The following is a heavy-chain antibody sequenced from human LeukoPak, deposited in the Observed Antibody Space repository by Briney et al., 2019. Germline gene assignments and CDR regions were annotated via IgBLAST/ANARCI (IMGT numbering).Heavy chain of an antibody. V-gene: IGHV3-13*01. CDR3: ARAVAGTLQD. CDR2: IGTAGDT. J-gene: IGHJ4*02. Sequence: GGSLRLSCAASGFTFSSYSMNWVRQATGKGLEWVSAIGTAGDTYYPGSVKGRFTISRENAKNSLYLQMNSLRAGDTAVYYCARAVAGTLQDWGQGTLVTVSS. CDR1: GFTFSSYS. D-gene: IGHD6-19*01.